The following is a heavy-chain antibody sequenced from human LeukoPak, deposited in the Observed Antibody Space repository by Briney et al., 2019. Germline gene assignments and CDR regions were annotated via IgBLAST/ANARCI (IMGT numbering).Heavy chain of an antibody. CDR3: ARDLGGGY. V-gene: IGHV4-34*01. CDR1: GGSFSGYY. CDR2: INHSGST. Sequence: PSETLSLTCAVYGGSFSGYYWSWIRQPPGKGLEWIGEINHSGSTNYNPSLKSRVTISVDTSKNQFSLKLSSVTAADTAVYFCARDLGGGYWGQGALVTVSS. D-gene: IGHD3-16*01. J-gene: IGHJ4*02.